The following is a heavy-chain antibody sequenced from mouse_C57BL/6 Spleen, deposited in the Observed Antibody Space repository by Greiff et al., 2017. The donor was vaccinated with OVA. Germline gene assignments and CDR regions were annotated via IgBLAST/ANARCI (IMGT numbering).Heavy chain of an antibody. CDR3: ARSLSYSNYDY. Sequence: QVQLQQPGAELVKPGASVKMSCKASGYTFTSYWITWVKQRPGQGLEWIGDIYPGSGSTNYHEKFKSKATLTVDTSSSTAYMQLSSLTSEDSAVYYCARSLSYSNYDYWGQGTTLTVAS. J-gene: IGHJ2*01. V-gene: IGHV1-55*01. CDR1: GYTFTSYW. CDR2: IYPGSGST. D-gene: IGHD2-5*01.